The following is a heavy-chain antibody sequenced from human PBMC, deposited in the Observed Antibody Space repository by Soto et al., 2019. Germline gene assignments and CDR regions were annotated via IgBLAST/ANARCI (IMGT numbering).Heavy chain of an antibody. CDR2: ISPYDHSF. Sequence: EVQLVESGGGLVKPGGSLRLSCEASGFTFTSHNIYWFRQAPGKGLEWVSSISPYDHSFYYADSVKGRFTVSKDNAKSSVYLQMDSLRAADTAIYYCARELSTVVRAYNWGQGTLVTVSS. CDR1: GFTFTSHN. CDR3: ARELSTVVRAYN. J-gene: IGHJ4*02. D-gene: IGHD3-10*01. V-gene: IGHV3-21*02.